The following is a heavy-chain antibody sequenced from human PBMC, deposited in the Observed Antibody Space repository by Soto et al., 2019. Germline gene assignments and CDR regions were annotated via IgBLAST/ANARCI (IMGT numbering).Heavy chain of an antibody. CDR3: ARDLLGSSSLDDP. J-gene: IGHJ5*02. CDR2: INPNSGGT. CDR1: GYTFTGYY. D-gene: IGHD6-6*01. Sequence: ASVKVSCKASGYTFTGYYMHWVRQAPGQGLEWMGWINPNSGGTNYAQKFQGRVTMTRDTSIGTAYMELSRLRSDDTAVYYCARDLLGSSSLDDPWGQGTLVTVSS. V-gene: IGHV1-2*02.